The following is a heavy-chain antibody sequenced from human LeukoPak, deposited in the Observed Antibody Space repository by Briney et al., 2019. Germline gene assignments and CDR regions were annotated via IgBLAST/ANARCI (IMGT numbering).Heavy chain of an antibody. V-gene: IGHV3-21*01. Sequence: GGSLRLSCPASGFTFSSYSMNWVRQAPGKGLEWVSSISSSSSYIYYADSVKGRFTISRDNAKNSLYLQMNSLRAEDTAVYYCAGGSQQLVRGWFDPWGQGTLVTVSS. D-gene: IGHD6-13*01. CDR3: AGGSQQLVRGWFDP. J-gene: IGHJ5*02. CDR1: GFTFSSYS. CDR2: ISSSSSYI.